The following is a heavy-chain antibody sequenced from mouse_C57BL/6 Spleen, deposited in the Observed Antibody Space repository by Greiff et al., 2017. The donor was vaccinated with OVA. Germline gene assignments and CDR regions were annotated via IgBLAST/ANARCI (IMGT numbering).Heavy chain of an antibody. CDR1: GFTFSDHG. J-gene: IGHJ4*01. V-gene: IGHV5-17*01. Sequence: EVQLVESGGGLVKPGGSLKLSCAASGFTFSDHGMHWVRQAPEKGLEWVAYISSGSSTIYYADTVKGRFTISRDNAKNTLFLQMTSLRSEDTAMYYCARCHYYGSSYVAMDYWGQGTSVTVSS. D-gene: IGHD1-1*01. CDR3: ARCHYYGSSYVAMDY. CDR2: ISSGSSTI.